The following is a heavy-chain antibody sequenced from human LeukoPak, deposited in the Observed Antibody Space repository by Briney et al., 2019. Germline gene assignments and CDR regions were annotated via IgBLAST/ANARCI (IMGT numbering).Heavy chain of an antibody. D-gene: IGHD2-15*01. CDR3: ARDHCSGGSCYSHNWFDP. Sequence: GASVKVSCKASGYTFTSYYMHWVRQAPGQGLEWIGIISPSDGNTTYTQKFQGRVTMTRDMSRNTVYMELSSLRSEDTAVYYCARDHCSGGSCYSHNWFDPWGQGTLVTVSS. CDR2: ISPSDGNT. CDR1: GYTFTSYY. V-gene: IGHV1-46*01. J-gene: IGHJ5*02.